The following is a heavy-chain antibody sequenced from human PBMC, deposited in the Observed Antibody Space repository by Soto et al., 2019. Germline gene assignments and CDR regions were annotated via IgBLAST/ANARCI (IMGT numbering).Heavy chain of an antibody. CDR1: VFTFSSYA. D-gene: IGHD6-13*01. CDR3: AKTAIYSSSWQSQTDY. V-gene: IGHV3-23*01. Sequence: PVGSLRLSCVASVFTFSSYAMSCVRHAPGKGLEWVSAISGSGGSTYYADSVKGRFTISRDNSKNTLYLQMNSLRAEDTAVYYCAKTAIYSSSWQSQTDYLGQGTLVTVSS. CDR2: ISGSGGST. J-gene: IGHJ4*02.